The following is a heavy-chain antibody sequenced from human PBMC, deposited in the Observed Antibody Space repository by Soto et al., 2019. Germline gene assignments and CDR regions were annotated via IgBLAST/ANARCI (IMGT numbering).Heavy chain of an antibody. CDR2: ISGSGAKI. J-gene: IGHJ4*02. CDR3: AKHYYGSGSNRSYDY. Sequence: VGSLSLSSAPSGFTFSNYGMSWARQAPGKGLEWVSSISGSGAKIKYADSVKGRFTISRDNSKNMLYLQMNSLRAEDTAVYYGAKHYYGSGSNRSYDYWAQGTLVTVSS. CDR1: GFTFSNYG. V-gene: IGHV3-23*01. D-gene: IGHD3-10*01.